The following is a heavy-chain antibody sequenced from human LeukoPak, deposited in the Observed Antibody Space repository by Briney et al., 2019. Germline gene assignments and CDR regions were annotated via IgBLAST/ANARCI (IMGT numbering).Heavy chain of an antibody. CDR1: GYNFTPYW. Sequence: GESLKISCQSSGYNFTPYWIVWVRQMPGKGLEWMGITFAGYSYTIYSPSFQGQVTISADKSIRTAYLQWSSLRASDTAIYYCARPSTTVDWYFDLWGRGTLVTVSS. D-gene: IGHD4-17*01. CDR3: ARPSTTVDWYFDL. V-gene: IGHV5-51*01. J-gene: IGHJ2*01. CDR2: TFAGYSYT.